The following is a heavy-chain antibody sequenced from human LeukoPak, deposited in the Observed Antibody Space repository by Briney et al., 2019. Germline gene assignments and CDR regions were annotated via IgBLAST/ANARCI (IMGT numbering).Heavy chain of an antibody. CDR3: ARLTDS. V-gene: IGHV4-39*01. CDR1: GGSIIDNSFY. Sequence: SETLSLTCTVTGGSIIDNSFYWGWIRQPPGKGLEWIGRIFHSGTTNYNPSLERRVTIAVDTSKNQFSLRLTSVTAADTALYYCARLTDSWGQGTLVAVSS. J-gene: IGHJ4*02. CDR2: IFHSGTT.